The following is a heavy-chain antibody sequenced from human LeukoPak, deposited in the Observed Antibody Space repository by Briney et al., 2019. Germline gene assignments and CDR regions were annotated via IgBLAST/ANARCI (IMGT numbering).Heavy chain of an antibody. V-gene: IGHV5-51*01. D-gene: IGHD3-10*01. CDR3: ARQITMVRGVIILDY. CDR1: GYSFTSYW. Sequence: PGESLKISCKGSGYSFTSYWIGWVRQMPGKGLEWMGIIYPGDSDTRYSPSFQGQVTISADKSISTAYLQWSSLKASDTAMYYCARQITMVRGVIILDYWGQGTLVTVSS. J-gene: IGHJ4*02. CDR2: IYPGDSDT.